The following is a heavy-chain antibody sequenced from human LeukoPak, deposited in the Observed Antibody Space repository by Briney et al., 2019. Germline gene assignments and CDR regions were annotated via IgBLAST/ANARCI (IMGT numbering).Heavy chain of an antibody. V-gene: IGHV4-59*01. D-gene: IGHD2-15*01. CDR1: GGSISSYY. Sequence: PSETLSLTCTVSGGSISSYYWSWIRQPPGKGLEWIGYIYYSGSTNYNPSLKSRVTISVDTSKNQFSLKLSSVTAADTAVYYCATTPRADYYYMDVWGKGTTVTVSS. J-gene: IGHJ6*03. CDR2: IYYSGST. CDR3: ATTPRADYYYMDV.